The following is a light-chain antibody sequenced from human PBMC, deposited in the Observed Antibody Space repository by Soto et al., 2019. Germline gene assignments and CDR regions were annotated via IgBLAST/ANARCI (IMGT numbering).Light chain of an antibody. CDR1: QTITTY. CDR3: QQTYNTPLT. Sequence: DIQMSQSPSSLSASVGGRVTVTGRASQTITTYLNWYQQRPGKAPKLLIFGATALQGGVPSRFSGSGSGTDFTLTISSLQPEDFATYHCQQTYNTPLTFGGGTKVDIK. V-gene: IGKV1-39*01. CDR2: GAT. J-gene: IGKJ4*01.